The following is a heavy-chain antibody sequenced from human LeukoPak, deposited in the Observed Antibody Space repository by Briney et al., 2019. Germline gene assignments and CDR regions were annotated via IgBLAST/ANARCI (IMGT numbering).Heavy chain of an antibody. J-gene: IGHJ3*02. CDR3: ARDLAVKGDRDAFDI. V-gene: IGHV3-9*01. CDR1: GFTFDDHG. D-gene: IGHD3-16*01. Sequence: PGGSLRLSCAASGFTFDDHGMHWVRQAPGKGLEWVSGVSWSSGIIGYADSVKGRFTISRDNAKKSLYLQMNSLRAEDTAVYYCARDLAVKGDRDAFDIWGQGIMVTVSP. CDR2: VSWSSGII.